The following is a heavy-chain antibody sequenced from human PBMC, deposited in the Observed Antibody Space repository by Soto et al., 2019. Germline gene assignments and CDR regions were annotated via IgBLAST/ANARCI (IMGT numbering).Heavy chain of an antibody. V-gene: IGHV4-4*02. CDR1: SGSISSSNW. CDR3: ARLTGYCSSTSCYDSWFDP. Sequence: QVQLQESGPGLVKPSGTLSLTCAVSSGSISSSNWWSWVRQPPGKGLEWIGEIYHSGSTNYNPSLKSRVTISVDKSKNQFSLKLSSVTAADTAVYYCARLTGYCSSTSCYDSWFDPWGQGTLVTVSS. CDR2: IYHSGST. J-gene: IGHJ5*02. D-gene: IGHD2-2*01.